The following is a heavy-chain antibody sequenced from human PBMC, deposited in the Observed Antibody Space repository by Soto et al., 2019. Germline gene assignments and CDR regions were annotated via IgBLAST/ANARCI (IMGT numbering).Heavy chain of an antibody. CDR2: ISYDGSNK. V-gene: IGHV3-30*18. CDR1: GFTFSSYG. D-gene: IGHD3-3*01. CDR3: AKAPYDFWSGYYA. J-gene: IGHJ5*02. Sequence: GGSLRLSCAASGFTFSSYGMHWVRQAPGKGLEWVAVISYDGSNKYYADSVKGRFTISRDNSKNTLYLQMNSLRAEDTAVYYCAKAPYDFWSGYYAWGQGTLVTVSS.